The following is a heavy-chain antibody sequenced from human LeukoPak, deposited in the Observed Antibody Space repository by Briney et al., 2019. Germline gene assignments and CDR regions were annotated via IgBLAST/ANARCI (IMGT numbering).Heavy chain of an antibody. D-gene: IGHD5-18*01. CDR1: GFTFSSYA. CDR2: LSGSGSNT. CDR3: AKDERWIQLWSGFDY. V-gene: IGHV3-23*01. J-gene: IGHJ4*02. Sequence: GGSLRLSCAASGFTFSSYAMTWVRQAPGKGLEWVSTLSGSGSNTYYADSVKGRFSISRDNSQSTLYLQMNSLRAEDTAVYYCAKDERWIQLWSGFDYWGQGTLVTVSS.